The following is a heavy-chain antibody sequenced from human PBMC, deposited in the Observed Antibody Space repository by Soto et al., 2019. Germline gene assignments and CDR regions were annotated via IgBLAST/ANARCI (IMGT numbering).Heavy chain of an antibody. D-gene: IGHD4-17*01. CDR1: GGSISSYY. V-gene: IGHV4-59*01. Sequence: SETLSLTCTVSGGSISSYYWSWIRQPPGKGLEWIGYIYNSGSTNYNPPLKSRVTISVDTSKNQFSLKLSSVTAADTAVYYCAYGDSRGPFDSWGQGTLVTVSS. J-gene: IGHJ4*02. CDR2: IYNSGST. CDR3: AYGDSRGPFDS.